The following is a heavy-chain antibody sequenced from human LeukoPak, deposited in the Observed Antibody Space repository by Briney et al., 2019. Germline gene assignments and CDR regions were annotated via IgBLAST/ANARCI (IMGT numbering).Heavy chain of an antibody. D-gene: IGHD4-17*01. CDR1: GGSLSSYY. CDR2: IYYTGST. Sequence: SETLSLTCTVSGGSLSSYYWTWIRQPPGKGLEWIGYIYYTGSTSYNPSLKSRVTISVQTSKNQSSLKLSSVTAADTAVYYCARGLNRNDYGDYGYWGQGTLVTVSS. V-gene: IGHV4-59*01. CDR3: ARGLNRNDYGDYGY. J-gene: IGHJ4*02.